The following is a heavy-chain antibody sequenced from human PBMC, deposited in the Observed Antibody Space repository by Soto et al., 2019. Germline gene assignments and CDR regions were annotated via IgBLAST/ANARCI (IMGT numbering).Heavy chain of an antibody. Sequence: PGGSLRLSCAASGFTFSSYWMSWVRQAPGKGLEWVANIKQDGSEKYYVDSVKGRFTISRDNSKNTLYLQMNSLRAENTAVYYCAKGLAVAGPDAFDIWGQGTMVTVS. J-gene: IGHJ3*02. V-gene: IGHV3-7*03. CDR1: GFTFSSYW. CDR3: AKGLAVAGPDAFDI. D-gene: IGHD6-19*01. CDR2: IKQDGSEK.